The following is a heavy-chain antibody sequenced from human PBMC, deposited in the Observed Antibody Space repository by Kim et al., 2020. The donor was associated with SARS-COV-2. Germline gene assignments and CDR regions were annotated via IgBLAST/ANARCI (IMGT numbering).Heavy chain of an antibody. J-gene: IGHJ6*02. Sequence: SQTLSLTCAIFGDSVSSDSGAWNWIRQSPSRGPEWLGRTYYRSKWYNDYAVSVKSRIIINPDTSKKQFSLQLNSVTPEYTAVYYCARDKGSAWTYSYYAIDVWGQGTTVSVAS. CDR2: TYYRSKWYN. V-gene: IGHV6-1*01. CDR3: ARDKGSAWTYSYYAIDV. CDR1: GDSVSSDSGA. D-gene: IGHD6-25*01.